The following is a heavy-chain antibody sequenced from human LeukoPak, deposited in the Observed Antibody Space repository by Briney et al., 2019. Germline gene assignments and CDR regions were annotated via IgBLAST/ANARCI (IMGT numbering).Heavy chain of an antibody. CDR3: ARSPENYDVLTGYYGWYFDL. D-gene: IGHD3-9*01. CDR2: INSDGRTT. J-gene: IGHJ2*01. V-gene: IGHV3-74*01. CDR1: GFTFTNYW. Sequence: PGGSLRLSCATSGFTFTNYWMVWVRQATGKGLVWVSRINSDGRTTNYADSVKGRFTISRDNAKNTLYLQMKSLRAEDTAVYYCARSPENYDVLTGYYGWYFDLWGRGTLVTVSS.